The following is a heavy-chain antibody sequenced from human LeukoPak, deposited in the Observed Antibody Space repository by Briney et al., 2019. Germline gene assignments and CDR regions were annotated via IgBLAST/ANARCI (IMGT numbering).Heavy chain of an antibody. V-gene: IGHV3-21*01. D-gene: IGHD5-18*01. Sequence: PGGSLRLSCAASGFTFSSYSMNWVRQAPGKGLEWVSSISSSSYIYYADSVKGRFTISRDNAKNSLYLQMNSLRAEDTAVYYCARVSYDHDYGMDVWGQGTTVTVSS. CDR2: ISSSSYI. CDR3: ARVSYDHDYGMDV. J-gene: IGHJ6*02. CDR1: GFTFSSYS.